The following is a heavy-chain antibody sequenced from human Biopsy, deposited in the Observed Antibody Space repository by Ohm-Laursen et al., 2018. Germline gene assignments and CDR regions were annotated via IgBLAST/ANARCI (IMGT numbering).Heavy chain of an antibody. CDR1: GYTFTTYG. CDR2: ISPKSGDT. J-gene: IGHJ4*02. CDR3: ALQSVAQMKNFDY. V-gene: IGHV1-18*01. Sequence: GASVKVSCKASGYTFTTYGLSWVQQAPGQGLEWMGWISPKSGDTNYAHKFQGNITMTRDTSMSTAYMEMSRLRCDDTAVYYCALQSVAQMKNFDYWGQGTLVTVSS. D-gene: IGHD6-19*01.